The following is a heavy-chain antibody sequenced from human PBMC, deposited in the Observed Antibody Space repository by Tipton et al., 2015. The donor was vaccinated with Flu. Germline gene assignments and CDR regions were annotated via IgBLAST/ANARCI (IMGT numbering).Heavy chain of an antibody. CDR1: GYSISSDYY. D-gene: IGHD2/OR15-2a*01. CDR2: INHSGTT. Sequence: TLSLTCTVSGYSISSDYYWGWIRQPPGKGLEWIGSINHSGTTYYNPSLKSRVTISVDTSKNQFSLKLTSVTAADTAVYYCARDRWEYIRGFDSWGQGTLVTVSP. J-gene: IGHJ5*01. CDR3: ARDRWEYIRGFDS. V-gene: IGHV4-38-2*02.